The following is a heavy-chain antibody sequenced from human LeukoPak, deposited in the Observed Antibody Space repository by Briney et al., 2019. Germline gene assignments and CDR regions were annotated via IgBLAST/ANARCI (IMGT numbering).Heavy chain of an antibody. V-gene: IGHV3-13*01. CDR3: ARGSFGAFDI. D-gene: IGHD3-9*01. J-gene: IGHJ3*02. CDR1: GFTFSSYD. Sequence: GGSLRLSCAASGFTFSSYDMHWVRQATGKGLEWVSGIGTAGDTYYPGSVKGRFTTSRENAKNSLYLQMNSLRAGDTAVYYCARGSFGAFDIWGQGTTVTVSS. CDR2: IGTAGDT.